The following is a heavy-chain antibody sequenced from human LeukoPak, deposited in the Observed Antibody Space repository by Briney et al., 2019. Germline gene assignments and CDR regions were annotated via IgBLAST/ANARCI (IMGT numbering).Heavy chain of an antibody. CDR1: GGSISSYY. CDR2: IYYSGST. CDR3: AREHVAARLNWFDP. V-gene: IGHV4-59*01. D-gene: IGHD6-6*01. J-gene: IGHJ5*02. Sequence: SETLSLTCTVSGGSISSYYWSWIRQPPGKGLEWIGYIYYSGSTNYNPSLKSRVTISVDTSKNQFSLKLSSVTAADTAVYYCAREHVAARLNWFDPWGQGTLVTVSS.